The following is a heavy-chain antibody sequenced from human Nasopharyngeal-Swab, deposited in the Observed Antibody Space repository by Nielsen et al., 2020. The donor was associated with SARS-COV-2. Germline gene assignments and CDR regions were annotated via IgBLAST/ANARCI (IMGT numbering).Heavy chain of an antibody. V-gene: IGHV3-48*02. CDR1: GFTFRSNG. D-gene: IGHD1-14*01. J-gene: IGHJ4*02. CDR2: NSSTSGVS. CDR3: ARDVALVWAELDY. Sequence: GGSLRLSCAASGFTFRSNGMHWVRQAQGKGLEWVAYNSSTSGVSYYADFAQGRITISRNNTANSLSLQMNSLRDEDTAIYYCARDVALVWAELDYWGQGTLVTVSS.